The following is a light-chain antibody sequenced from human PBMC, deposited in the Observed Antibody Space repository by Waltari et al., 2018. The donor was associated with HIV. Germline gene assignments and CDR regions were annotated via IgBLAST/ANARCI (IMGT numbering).Light chain of an antibody. V-gene: IGKV1-9*01. Sequence: DIQLTQSPSFLSASVGDRVTITCRASQGINSALVWYQQKPGKVPELLIYTASTLQSGVPSRFSGSTSGTEFTLTISSLQPEDFTTYYCQQLQTYPYTFGQGTKLEIK. J-gene: IGKJ2*01. CDR3: QQLQTYPYT. CDR2: TAS. CDR1: QGINSA.